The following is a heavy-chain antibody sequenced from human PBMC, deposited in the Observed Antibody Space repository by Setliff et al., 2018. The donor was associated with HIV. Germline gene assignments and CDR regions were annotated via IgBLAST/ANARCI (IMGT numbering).Heavy chain of an antibody. CDR2: INPNSGST. CDR3: ARGGLATGAFDI. V-gene: IGHV1-2*02. J-gene: IGHJ3*02. CDR1: GYTFIGDY. Sequence: ASVKVTCKASGYTFIGDYMHWVRQAPGQGLEWMGWINPNSGSTNFAQKFQGRVTMTRDKSISTAYMELSRLRSDDTAVYYCARGGLATGAFDIWGQGTMVTVSS. D-gene: IGHD5-12*01.